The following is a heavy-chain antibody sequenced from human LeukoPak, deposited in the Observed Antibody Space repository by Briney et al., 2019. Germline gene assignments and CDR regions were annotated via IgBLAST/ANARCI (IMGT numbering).Heavy chain of an antibody. CDR1: GYSISSGYY. CDR3: ARGSHGDSFDY. D-gene: IGHD4-17*01. J-gene: IGHJ4*02. V-gene: IGHV4-38-2*02. CDR2: IYHSGST. Sequence: TTSETLSLTCTVSGYSISSGYYWGWIRQPPGEGLEWIGSIYHSGSTYYNPSLKSRVTISVDTSKNQFSLKLSSVTAADTAVYYCARGSHGDSFDYWGQGTLVTVSS.